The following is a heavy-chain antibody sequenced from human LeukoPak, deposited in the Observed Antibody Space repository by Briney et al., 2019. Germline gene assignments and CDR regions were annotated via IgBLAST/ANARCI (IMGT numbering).Heavy chain of an antibody. V-gene: IGHV3-48*03. J-gene: IGHJ3*02. D-gene: IGHD4-23*01. CDR3: ARDTLEYSNSPDALDI. Sequence: GGSLRLSCAASGFTFSSYEMDWVRQAPGKGLEWVSYIGSSGSTVYYADSVKGRFTISRDNARNSLYMQMESLRDEDTAIYYCARDTLEYSNSPDALDIWGQGTMVTVSS. CDR1: GFTFSSYE. CDR2: IGSSGSTV.